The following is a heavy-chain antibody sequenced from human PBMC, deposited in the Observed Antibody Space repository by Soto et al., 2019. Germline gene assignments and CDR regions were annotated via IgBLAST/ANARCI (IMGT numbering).Heavy chain of an antibody. V-gene: IGHV3-33*01. CDR3: ARGDFWSGYTSFVDY. D-gene: IGHD3-3*01. Sequence: QVQLVESGGGVVQPGRSLRLSCAASGFTFSSYGMHWVRQAPGKGLVWVAVIWYDGSNKYYADSVKGRFTISRDNSKNTLYLQMNGLRAEDTAVYYCARGDFWSGYTSFVDYWGQGTLVTVSS. CDR2: IWYDGSNK. CDR1: GFTFSSYG. J-gene: IGHJ4*02.